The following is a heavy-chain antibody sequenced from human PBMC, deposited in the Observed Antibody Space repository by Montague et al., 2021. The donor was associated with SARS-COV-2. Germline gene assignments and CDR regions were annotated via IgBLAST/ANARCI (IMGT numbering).Heavy chain of an antibody. J-gene: IGHJ4*02. CDR2: IYYGGST. CDR1: GGSISSSSYY. V-gene: IGHV4-39*01. D-gene: IGHD2-2*01. CDR3: ARHPLRYCSSTSCYVG. Sequence: SETLSLTCTVSGGSISSSSYYWGWIRQPPGKGLEWIGSIYYGGSTYYSPSLKSRVTISVDTSKNQFSLKLSSVTAADTAVYYCARHPLRYCSSTSCYVGWGQGTLVTVSS.